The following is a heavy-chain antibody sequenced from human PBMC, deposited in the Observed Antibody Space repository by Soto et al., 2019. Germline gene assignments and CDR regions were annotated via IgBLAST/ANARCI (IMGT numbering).Heavy chain of an antibody. D-gene: IGHD2-2*01. Sequence: GESLKISCKGSGYSFTSYWIGWVRQMPGKGLEWMGIIYPGDSDTRYSPSFQGQVTISADKSISTAYLQWSSLKASDTAMYYCARLGCSSTSCYYYGMAVWGQGTTVTVSS. CDR3: ARLGCSSTSCYYYGMAV. J-gene: IGHJ6*02. CDR2: IYPGDSDT. V-gene: IGHV5-51*01. CDR1: GYSFTSYW.